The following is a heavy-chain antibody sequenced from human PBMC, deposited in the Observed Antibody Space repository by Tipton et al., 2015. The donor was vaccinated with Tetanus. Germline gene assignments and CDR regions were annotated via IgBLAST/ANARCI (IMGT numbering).Heavy chain of an antibody. CDR2: LWFDGGDE. CDR3: ARELDCSGGGCYSYGLDV. Sequence: RSLRLSCAASGFTFRSYGMHWVRQAPGKGLEWVAVLWFDGGDEYYADSVKGRFTISRDNSKNTVYLQMTSLRAEDTAVYYCARELDCSGGGCYSYGLDVWGQGTTVTVSS. V-gene: IGHV3-33*01. CDR1: GFTFRSYG. J-gene: IGHJ6*02. D-gene: IGHD2-15*01.